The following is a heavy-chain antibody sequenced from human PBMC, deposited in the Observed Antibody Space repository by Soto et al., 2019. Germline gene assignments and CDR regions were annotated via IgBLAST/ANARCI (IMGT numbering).Heavy chain of an antibody. CDR1: GGTFSSYT. CDR2: IIPILGIA. V-gene: IGHV1-69*04. CDR3: ARDPHCSGGSCYLDY. D-gene: IGHD2-15*01. Sequence: SVKVSCKASGGTFSSYTISWVRQAPGQGLEWMGRIIPILGIANYAQKFQGRVTITADKSTSTAYMELSSLRSEDTAVYYCARDPHCSGGSCYLDYWGQGTLVTVSS. J-gene: IGHJ4*02.